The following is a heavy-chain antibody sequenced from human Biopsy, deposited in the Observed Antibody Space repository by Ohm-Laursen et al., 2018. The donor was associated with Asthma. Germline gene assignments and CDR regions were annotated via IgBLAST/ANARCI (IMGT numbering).Heavy chain of an antibody. CDR2: IKSKTDVGTT. CDR1: GFTFSNAW. Sequence: SLRLSCAAPGFTFSNAWMSWVRQAPGKGLEWVGRIKSKTDVGTTDYAAPVKGRFTISRDDSKNTLYLQMNSLKTEDTAVYYCTTGFWWTFDYWGQGTLVTVSS. J-gene: IGHJ4*02. D-gene: IGHD3-16*01. V-gene: IGHV3-15*01. CDR3: TTGFWWTFDY.